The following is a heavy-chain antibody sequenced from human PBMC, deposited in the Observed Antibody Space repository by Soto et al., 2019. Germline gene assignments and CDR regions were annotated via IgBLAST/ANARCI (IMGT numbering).Heavy chain of an antibody. V-gene: IGHV4-59*01. D-gene: IGHD3-22*01. Sequence: ASETLSLTCTVSGGSISSYYWSWIRQPPGKGLEWIGYIYYSGSTNYNPSLKSRVTISVDTSKNQFSLKLSSVTAADTAVYYCASFGGYFPNWFDPWGQGTLVTVSS. CDR3: ASFGGYFPNWFDP. J-gene: IGHJ5*02. CDR1: GGSISSYY. CDR2: IYYSGST.